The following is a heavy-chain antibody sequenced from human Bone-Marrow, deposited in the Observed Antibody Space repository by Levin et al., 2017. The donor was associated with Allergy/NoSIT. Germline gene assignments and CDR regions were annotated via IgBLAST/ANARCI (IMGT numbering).Heavy chain of an antibody. D-gene: IGHD3-3*01. CDR2: ILGNGGST. J-gene: IGHJ6*02. CDR1: DFTFSSYA. V-gene: IGHV3-23*01. CDR3: AKDVGTDYDFWTGPNYYYYGMDV. Sequence: GASVKVSCAASDFTFSSYAMSWVRQAPGKGLEWVSGILGNGGSTFYADPVKGRFTISRDNSKKMLYLQMNSLRAEDSAVYYCAKDVGTDYDFWTGPNYYYYGMDVWGQGTTVTVSS.